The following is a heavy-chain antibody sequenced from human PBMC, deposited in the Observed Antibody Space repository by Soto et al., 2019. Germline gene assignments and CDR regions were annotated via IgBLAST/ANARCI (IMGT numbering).Heavy chain of an antibody. D-gene: IGHD2-2*02. Sequence: WESLKISCKGSGYSFTSYWISWVRQMPGKGLEWMGRIDPSDSYTNYSPSFQGHVTISADKSISTAYLQWSSLKASDTAMYYCARFIVVVPAAIRGGYYYNYGMDVWGQGTTVTVSS. CDR2: IDPSDSYT. CDR1: GYSFTSYW. J-gene: IGHJ6*02. V-gene: IGHV5-10-1*01. CDR3: ARFIVVVPAAIRGGYYYNYGMDV.